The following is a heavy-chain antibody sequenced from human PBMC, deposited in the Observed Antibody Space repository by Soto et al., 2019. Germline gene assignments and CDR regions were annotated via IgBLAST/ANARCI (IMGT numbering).Heavy chain of an antibody. V-gene: IGHV4-30-4*01. J-gene: IGHJ4*02. D-gene: IGHD3-3*01. CDR3: ARFKNYDGFDY. CDR1: GGSISSGDYY. Sequence: SETLSLTCTVSGGSISSGDYYWSWIRQPPGKGLEWIGYIYYSGSTYYNPSLKSRVTISVDTSKNQFSLKLSSVTAADTAVYYCARFKNYDGFDYWGQGTLVTVSS. CDR2: IYYSGST.